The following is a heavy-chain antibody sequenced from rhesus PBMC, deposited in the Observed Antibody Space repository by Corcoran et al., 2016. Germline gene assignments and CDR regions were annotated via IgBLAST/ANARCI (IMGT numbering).Heavy chain of an antibody. CDR2: IYGGSGST. D-gene: IGHD1-7*02. J-gene: IGHJ4*01. CDR1: GGSISGYYL. Sequence: QVQLQESGPGVVKPSETLSLTCAVSGGSISGYYLWSWIRQPPGKGLEWIGSIYGGSGSTSYNPSLKSRVIISIDTSKNQFSLKLSSVTAADTAVYYCARRTRYNWNDGDYWGQGVLVTVSS. CDR3: ARRTRYNWNDGDY. V-gene: IGHV4-143*01.